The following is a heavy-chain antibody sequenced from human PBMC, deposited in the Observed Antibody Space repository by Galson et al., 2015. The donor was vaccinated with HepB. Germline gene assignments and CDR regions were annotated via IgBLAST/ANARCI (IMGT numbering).Heavy chain of an antibody. CDR2: IKGDDDAT. J-gene: IGHJ4*02. CDR1: GFTFTNYA. V-gene: IGHV3-23*01. CDR3: ARDRVVYFTAKPDY. Sequence: SLRLSCAALGFTFTNYAFGWFRQAPGKGLEWVSSIKGDDDATYYADSVKGRFTISRDNFKNTLYLQMNGLRAEDSAVYYCARDRVVYFTAKPDYWGQGTLVTVSS. D-gene: IGHD2-8*02.